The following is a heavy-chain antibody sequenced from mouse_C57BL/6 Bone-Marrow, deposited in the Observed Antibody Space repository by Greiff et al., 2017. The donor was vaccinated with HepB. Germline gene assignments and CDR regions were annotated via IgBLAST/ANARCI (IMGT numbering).Heavy chain of an antibody. Sequence: EVQRVESGGGLVQPGGSLKLSCAASGFTFSDYYMYWVRQTPEKGLEWVAYISNGGGSTYYPDTVKGRFTISRDNAKNTLYLQMSRLKSEDTAMYYCARVRMSYYYGSSSHYYAMDYWGQGTSVTVSS. J-gene: IGHJ4*01. CDR2: ISNGGGST. D-gene: IGHD1-1*01. CDR1: GFTFSDYY. V-gene: IGHV5-12*01. CDR3: ARVRMSYYYGSSSHYYAMDY.